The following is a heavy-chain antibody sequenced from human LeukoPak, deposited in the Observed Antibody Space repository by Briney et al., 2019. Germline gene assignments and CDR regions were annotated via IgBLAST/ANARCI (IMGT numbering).Heavy chain of an antibody. D-gene: IGHD3-9*01. V-gene: IGHV1-2*02. CDR2: INPNSGGT. CDR1: GYTFTDYY. CDR3: ARRYHDILTGYRTENWFAP. J-gene: IGHJ5*02. Sequence: ASVKVSCKASGYTFTDYYMHWLRQTPGQGLEGMGWINPNSGGTEYAQKFQGRVTMTRDTSISTFYMELTRLTSDDTAVYYCARRYHDILTGYRTENWFAPWGQGTLVTVSA.